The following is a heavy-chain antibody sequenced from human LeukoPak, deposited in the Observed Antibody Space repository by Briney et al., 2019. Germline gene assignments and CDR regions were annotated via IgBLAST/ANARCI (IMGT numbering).Heavy chain of an antibody. CDR1: GGSISGYY. Sequence: NPSETLSLTCTVSGGSISGYYWSWIRQPPGKGLEWIGYIYYSGSTNYNPSLKSRVTISVDTSKNQFSLKLSSVTAADTAVYYCARSPSAWTSFDPWGQGTLVTVSS. D-gene: IGHD2-2*01. CDR3: ARSPSAWTSFDP. CDR2: IYYSGST. J-gene: IGHJ5*02. V-gene: IGHV4-59*01.